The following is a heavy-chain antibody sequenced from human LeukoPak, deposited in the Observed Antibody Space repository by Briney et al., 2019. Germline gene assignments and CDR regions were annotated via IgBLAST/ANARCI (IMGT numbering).Heavy chain of an antibody. CDR3: ARDGTVGATNLFDY. CDR2: ISSSSSYI. D-gene: IGHD1-26*01. Sequence: GSLRLSCAASGFTFSSYSMNWVRQAPGKGLEWVSSISSSSSYIYYADSVKGRFTISRDNAKNSLYLQMNSLRAEDTAVYYCARDGTVGATNLFDYWGQGTLVTVSS. V-gene: IGHV3-21*01. CDR1: GFTFSSYS. J-gene: IGHJ4*02.